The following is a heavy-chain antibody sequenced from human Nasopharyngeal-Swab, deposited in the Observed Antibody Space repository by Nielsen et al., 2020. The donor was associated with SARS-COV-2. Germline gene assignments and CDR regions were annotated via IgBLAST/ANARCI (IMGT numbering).Heavy chain of an antibody. J-gene: IGHJ4*02. D-gene: IGHD6-13*01. CDR3: AKDPSYSIAAAGTIDY. Sequence: ALKISCAASGFTFDDYAMHWVRQAPGKGLEWVSGISWNSGSIGYADSVKGRFTISRDNAKNSRYLQMNSLRAEDTALYYCAKDPSYSIAAAGTIDYWGQGTLVTVSS. V-gene: IGHV3-9*01. CDR1: GFTFDDYA. CDR2: ISWNSGSI.